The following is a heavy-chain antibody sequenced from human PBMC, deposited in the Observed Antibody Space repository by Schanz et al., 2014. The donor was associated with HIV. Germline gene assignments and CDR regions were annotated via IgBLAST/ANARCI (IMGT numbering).Heavy chain of an antibody. V-gene: IGHV3-30*18. CDR1: GFNFNSYG. CDR2: ISYDGTRK. J-gene: IGHJ5*01. CDR3: AKDGSPAWGTYRNNWFDS. D-gene: IGHD3-16*02. Sequence: QEQLVESGGGVVQPGRSLRLSCVASGFNFNSYGMHWVRQAPGKGLEWVAVISYDGTRKHYADSVKGRFTISRDNSKNSLSLLIKSLRAEDAAVYYCAKDGSPAWGTYRNNWFDSWGLGTLVTVSS.